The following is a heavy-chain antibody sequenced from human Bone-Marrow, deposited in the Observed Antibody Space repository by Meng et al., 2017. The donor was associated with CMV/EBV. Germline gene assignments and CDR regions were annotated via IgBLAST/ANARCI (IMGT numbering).Heavy chain of an antibody. D-gene: IGHD1-1*01. Sequence: SMKSSCKASGYTFTGSYMHWVRQAPGQGLEWMGWINTNSGGTNYAQKLQGRVTMTRDTSISTAYMELSRLRSDDTAVYYCARDMNGYWGQGTLVTVSS. CDR2: INTNSGGT. J-gene: IGHJ4*02. V-gene: IGHV1-2*02. CDR1: GYTFTGSY. CDR3: ARDMNGY.